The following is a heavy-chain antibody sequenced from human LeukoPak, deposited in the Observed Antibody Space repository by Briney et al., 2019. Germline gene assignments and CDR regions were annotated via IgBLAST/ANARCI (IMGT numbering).Heavy chain of an antibody. Sequence: PGGSLRLPCAASGFTFSSYGMHWVRQAPGKGLEWVAVISYDGSNKYYADSVKGRFTISRDNSKNTLYLQMNSLRAEDTAVYYCAKDSSYDSYSDWGQGTLVTVSS. V-gene: IGHV3-30*18. D-gene: IGHD3-22*01. CDR1: GFTFSSYG. J-gene: IGHJ4*02. CDR3: AKDSSYDSYSD. CDR2: ISYDGSNK.